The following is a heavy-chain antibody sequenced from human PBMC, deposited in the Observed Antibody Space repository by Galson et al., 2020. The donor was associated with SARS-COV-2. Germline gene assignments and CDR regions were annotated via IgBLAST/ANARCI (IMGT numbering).Heavy chain of an antibody. CDR3: AHAGSSGWYGDWFDP. CDR2: IYRDDDK. Sequence: SDPTLVKPTHTLTLTSTFSGFSLSTSRVGVGWIRQPPGKALEWLALIYRDDDKRYSPSLKSRLTITKDTSKNQVVLTMTNMDPVDTATYYCAHAGSSGWYGDWFDPWGQGTLVTVSS. CDR1: GFSLSTSRVG. V-gene: IGHV2-5*02. D-gene: IGHD6-19*01. J-gene: IGHJ5*02.